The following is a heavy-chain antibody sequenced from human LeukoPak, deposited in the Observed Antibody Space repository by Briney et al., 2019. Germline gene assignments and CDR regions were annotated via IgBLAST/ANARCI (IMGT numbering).Heavy chain of an antibody. Sequence: SETLSLTCTVSGGSISSYYWSWIRQPPGKGLEWIGYTYYSGSTNYNPSLKSRVTISVDTSKNQFSLKLSSVTAVDTAVYYCARAMVRGVIRSWWFDPWGQGTLVTVSS. CDR2: TYYSGST. CDR1: GGSISSYY. J-gene: IGHJ5*02. CDR3: ARAMVRGVIRSWWFDP. V-gene: IGHV4-59*01. D-gene: IGHD3-10*01.